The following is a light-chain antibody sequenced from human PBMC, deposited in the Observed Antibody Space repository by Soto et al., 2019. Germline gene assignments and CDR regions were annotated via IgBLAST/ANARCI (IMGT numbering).Light chain of an antibody. CDR2: KAS. CDR1: QSISSW. V-gene: IGKV1-5*03. J-gene: IGKJ1*01. CDR3: QHYNSYSWT. Sequence: DIQMTQSPSTLSASVGDRVTITCRASQSISSWLAWYQQKPGKAPKLLIYKASSLEIGDPSRFSGSGSGTEFKLTISSLQPDDFATYYCQHYNSYSWTFGQGTKVEIK.